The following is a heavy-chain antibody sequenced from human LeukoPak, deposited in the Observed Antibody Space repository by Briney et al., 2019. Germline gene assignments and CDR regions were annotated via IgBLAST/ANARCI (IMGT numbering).Heavy chain of an antibody. CDR1: GYTLTELS. V-gene: IGHV1-24*01. J-gene: IGHJ4*02. CDR3: ATSKGLGSYGDLFDY. CDR2: FDPEDGET. D-gene: IGHD4-17*01. Sequence: ASVKASCKVSGYTLTELSMHWVRQAPGKGLEWMGGFDPEDGETIYAQKFQGRVTMTEDTSTDTAYMELSSLRSEDTAVYYCATSKGLGSYGDLFDYWGQGTLVTVSS.